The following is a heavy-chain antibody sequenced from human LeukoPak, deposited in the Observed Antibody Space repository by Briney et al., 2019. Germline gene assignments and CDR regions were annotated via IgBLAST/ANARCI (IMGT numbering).Heavy chain of an antibody. V-gene: IGHV3-30-3*01. J-gene: IGHJ5*02. CDR1: GFTFTSYS. CDR2: ISYDGSNK. CDR3: ARIADYGDYGWFDP. D-gene: IGHD4-17*01. Sequence: PGGSLRLSCAASGFTFTSYSMNWVRQAPGKGLEWVAVISYDGSNKYYADSVKGRFTISRDNSKNTLYLQMNSLRAEDTAVYYCARIADYGDYGWFDPWGQGTLVTVSS.